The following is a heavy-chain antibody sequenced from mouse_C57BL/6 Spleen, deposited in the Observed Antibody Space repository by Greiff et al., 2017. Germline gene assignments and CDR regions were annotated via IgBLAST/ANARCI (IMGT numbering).Heavy chain of an antibody. J-gene: IGHJ2*01. CDR2: INPGSGGT. CDR3: ARRYRDYFDY. Sequence: VQLQQSGAELVRPGTSVKVSCKASGYAFTNYLIEWVKQRPGQGLEWIGVINPGSGGTNYNEKFKGKATLTADKSSSTAYMQLSSLTSEDSAVYFCARRYRDYFDYWGQGTTLTVSS. D-gene: IGHD1-1*01. CDR1: GYAFTNYL. V-gene: IGHV1-54*01.